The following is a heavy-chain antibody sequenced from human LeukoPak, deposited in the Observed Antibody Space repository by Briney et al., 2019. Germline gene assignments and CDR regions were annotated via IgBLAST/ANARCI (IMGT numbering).Heavy chain of an antibody. V-gene: IGHV4-59*08. CDR2: IYYSGST. CDR3: ASRHCSSGSCYSVFGY. J-gene: IGHJ4*02. CDR1: GGSISSYY. D-gene: IGHD2-15*01. Sequence: SETLSLTCTVSGGSISSYYWSWIRQPPGKGLEWIGYIYYSGSTNYNPSLKSRVTISVDTSKNQFSLKLSSVTAADTAVYYCASRHCSSGSCYSVFGYWGQGTLVTVSS.